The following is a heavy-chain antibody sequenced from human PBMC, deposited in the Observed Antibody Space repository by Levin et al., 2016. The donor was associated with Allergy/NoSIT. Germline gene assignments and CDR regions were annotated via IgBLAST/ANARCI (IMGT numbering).Heavy chain of an antibody. V-gene: IGHV1-2*02. CDR2: INPDTGGT. J-gene: IGHJ6*02. Sequence: WVRQAPGQGLEWMGWINPDTGGTSFAQKFQGRVALTRDTSISTAYMDLSRLRSDDTAVYYCAKYSSSWSVDDYGLDVWGQGTTVTSP. CDR3: AKYSSSWSVDDYGLDV. D-gene: IGHD6-13*01.